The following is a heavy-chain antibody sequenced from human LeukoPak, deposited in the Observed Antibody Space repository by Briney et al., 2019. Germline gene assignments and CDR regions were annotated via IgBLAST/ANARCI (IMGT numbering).Heavy chain of an antibody. CDR1: GFTFSSYW. CDR2: IKQDGSEK. Sequence: PGGSLRLSCAASGFTFSSYWMSWVRQAPGKGPEWVANIKQDGSEKYVDSVKGRFTISRDNAKNPLYLQMNSLRAEDTAVYYCVRDHHRRLYDSQARDTFDIWGQGTMVTVSS. CDR3: VRDHHRRLYDSQARDTFDI. D-gene: IGHD3-22*01. V-gene: IGHV3-7*01. J-gene: IGHJ3*02.